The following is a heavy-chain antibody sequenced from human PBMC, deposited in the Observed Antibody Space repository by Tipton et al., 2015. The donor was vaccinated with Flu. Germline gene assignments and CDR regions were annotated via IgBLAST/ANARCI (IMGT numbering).Heavy chain of an antibody. CDR1: GGSISSYY. Sequence: TLSLTCTVSGGSISSYYWSWIRQPPGKGLEWIGYIYYSGSTNYNPSLKSRVTISVDTSKNQFSLKLSSVTAADTAVYYCARVYYDILTGYYERAFDIWGQGTMVAVSS. V-gene: IGHV4-59*01. CDR2: IYYSGST. CDR3: ARVYYDILTGYYERAFDI. J-gene: IGHJ3*02. D-gene: IGHD3-9*01.